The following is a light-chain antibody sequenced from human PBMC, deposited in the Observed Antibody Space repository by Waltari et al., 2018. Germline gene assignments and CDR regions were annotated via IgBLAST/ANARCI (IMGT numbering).Light chain of an antibody. CDR1: NIASKN. Sequence: SYELTQPLSVSVALGQTAKIPCGGINIASKNVHWYQQKPGQAPVLVIFRSTDRPSGIPEQFSCSNSGNTATLTISRAQAGDEADYYCQVWDNFTLIFGGGTKLTVL. J-gene: IGLJ2*01. CDR2: RST. V-gene: IGLV3-9*01. CDR3: QVWDNFTLI.